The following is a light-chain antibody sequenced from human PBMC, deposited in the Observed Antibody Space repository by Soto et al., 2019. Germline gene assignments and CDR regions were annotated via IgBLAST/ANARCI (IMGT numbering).Light chain of an antibody. CDR2: DAS. Sequence: IVLPPCPATLSLSTGERYTLSSXSSQSVSSYLAWYQQKPGQAPRLLIYDASNRATGIPARFSGSGSGTDFTLTISSLEPEDFAVYYCQQRSNWPRITFGQGTRLENK. CDR3: QQRSNWPRIT. V-gene: IGKV3-11*01. CDR1: QSVSSY. J-gene: IGKJ5*01.